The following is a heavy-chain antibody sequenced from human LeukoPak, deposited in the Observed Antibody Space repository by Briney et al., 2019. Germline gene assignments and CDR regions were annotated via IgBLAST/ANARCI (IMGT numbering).Heavy chain of an antibody. CDR3: AKDRYDSSGYLFDY. J-gene: IGHJ4*02. V-gene: IGHV3-30*18. Sequence: SGGSLRLSCAASGFTFSTYAMHWVRQAPGKGLEWVAVISYDGSNKYYADSVKGRFTISRDNSKNTLYLQMNSLRAEDTAVYYCAKDRYDSSGYLFDYWGQGTWSPSPQ. CDR1: GFTFSTYA. D-gene: IGHD3-22*01. CDR2: ISYDGSNK.